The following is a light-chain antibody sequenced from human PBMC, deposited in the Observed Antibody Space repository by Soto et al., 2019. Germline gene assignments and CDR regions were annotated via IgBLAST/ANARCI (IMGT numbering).Light chain of an antibody. CDR2: KGT. V-gene: IGLV2-23*01. CDR3: CSSAPESTYV. CDR1: SNDVGAYNS. J-gene: IGLJ1*01. Sequence: QSVLAQPASVSGSPGQSVTISCTGTSNDVGAYNSVSWYLQHPDKAPQLMIYKGTQRPSGVSNRFSGSTSGNAASLTISGLQAGDEADYFCCSSAPESTYVFGTGTKVTVL.